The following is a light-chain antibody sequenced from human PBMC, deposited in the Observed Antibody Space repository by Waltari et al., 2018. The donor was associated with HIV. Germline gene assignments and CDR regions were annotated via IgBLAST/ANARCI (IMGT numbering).Light chain of an antibody. V-gene: IGKV3-11*01. CDR3: QQRSTWPLVT. CDR1: QSVSDY. J-gene: IGKJ3*01. Sequence: EIVLTQSPATLSLSPGDSATLSCRATQSVSDYLVWYQQRPGQAPRLLISDSSHRAAGVPPRFSGSGSGTEFTLTISGLEPEDFAVYYWQQRSTWPLVTFGPGPFWMSN. CDR2: DSS.